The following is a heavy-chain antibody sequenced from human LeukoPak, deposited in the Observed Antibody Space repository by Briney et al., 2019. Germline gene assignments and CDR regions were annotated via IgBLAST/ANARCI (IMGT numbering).Heavy chain of an antibody. D-gene: IGHD2-15*01. CDR2: ISYDGSNK. Sequence: PGRSLRLSCAASGFTFSSYGMHWVRQAPGKGLEWVADISYDGSNKHYGDSVKGRFTISRDNSKNTLYLQMNSLRAEDTAVYYCAKDLYCSGGRCSYNYYGMDVWGQGTTVTVSS. CDR1: GFTFSSYG. CDR3: AKDLYCSGGRCSYNYYGMDV. V-gene: IGHV3-30*18. J-gene: IGHJ6*02.